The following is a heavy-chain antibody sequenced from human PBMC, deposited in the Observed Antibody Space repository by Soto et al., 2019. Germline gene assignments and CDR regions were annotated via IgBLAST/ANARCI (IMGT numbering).Heavy chain of an antibody. CDR3: ARPLRDRNYFYGMAV. Sequence: QVQLVQSGAEMQQPGASVRVSCKASGGTFSKYAFSWVRQAPGQGLEWLGGTIPMFGTPNYAQKFQGRVAISADESTATVYMGLSSLSSEDTAVYFCARPLRDRNYFYGMAVWGQGTTVTVSS. CDR1: GGTFSKYA. CDR2: TIPMFGTP. J-gene: IGHJ6*02. D-gene: IGHD3-22*01. V-gene: IGHV1-69*01.